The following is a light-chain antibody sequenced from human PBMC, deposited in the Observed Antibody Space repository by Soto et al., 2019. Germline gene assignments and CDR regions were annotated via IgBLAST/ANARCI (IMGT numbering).Light chain of an antibody. CDR2: DAS. Sequence: DIQMTQSPSILSASVGDRVTITCRASQNVFTWLAWYQHRPGKAPKLLIYDASILESGVPSRFSGSGSGTEFTLTITSLQSDDFATYYCQQYNTHSFGGGTKVDIK. CDR3: QQYNTHS. V-gene: IGKV1-5*01. J-gene: IGKJ4*01. CDR1: QNVFTW.